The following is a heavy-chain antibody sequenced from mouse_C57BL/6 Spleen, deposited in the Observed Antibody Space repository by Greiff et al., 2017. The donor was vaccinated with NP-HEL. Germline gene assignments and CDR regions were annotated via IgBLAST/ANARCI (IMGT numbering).Heavy chain of an antibody. D-gene: IGHD3-2*02. CDR1: GYTFTSYW. V-gene: IGHV1-52*01. Sequence: QVQLQQPGAELVRPGSSVKLSCKASGYTFTSYWMHWVKQRPIQGLEWIGNIDPSDSETHYNQKFKDKATLTVDKSSSTAYMQLSSLTSEDSAVYYCARGSSGYWYFDVWGTGTTVTVSS. CDR3: ARGSSGYWYFDV. CDR2: IDPSDSET. J-gene: IGHJ1*03.